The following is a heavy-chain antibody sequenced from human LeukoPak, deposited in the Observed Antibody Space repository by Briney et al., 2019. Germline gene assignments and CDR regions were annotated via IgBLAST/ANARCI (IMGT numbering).Heavy chain of an antibody. J-gene: IGHJ6*02. CDR3: AREGGDMDV. Sequence: PGGSLRLSCAASGFTFSHYAMSWVRQAPGKGLEWVSAIGGSSAGTYAADSVKGRFTISRDNSKNTLYLQMNSLTTEDTAVYYCAREGGDMDVWGQGTTVTVSS. V-gene: IGHV3-23*01. D-gene: IGHD3-16*01. CDR2: IGGSSAGT. CDR1: GFTFSHYA.